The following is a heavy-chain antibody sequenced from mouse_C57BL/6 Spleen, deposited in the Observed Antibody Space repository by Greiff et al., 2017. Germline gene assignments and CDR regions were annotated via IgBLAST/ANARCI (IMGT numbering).Heavy chain of an antibody. D-gene: IGHD2-1*01. V-gene: IGHV1-81*01. CDR3: ARLDGNSVNFDY. J-gene: IGHJ2*01. Sequence: QVQLKQSGAELARPGASVKLSCKASGYTFTSYGISWVKQRTGQGLEWIGEIYPRSGNTYYNEKFKGKATLTADKSSSTEYMELRSLTAEDSAVYFCARLDGNSVNFDYWGHGTTLTVSS. CDR2: IYPRSGNT. CDR1: GYTFTSYG.